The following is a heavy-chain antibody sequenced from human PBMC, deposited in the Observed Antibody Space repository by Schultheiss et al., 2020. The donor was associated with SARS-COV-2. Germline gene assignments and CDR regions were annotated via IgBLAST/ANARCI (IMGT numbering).Heavy chain of an antibody. CDR3: ARVYYDFWSGPATLDY. V-gene: IGHV3-43*01. J-gene: IGHJ4*02. D-gene: IGHD3-3*01. Sequence: GESLKISCAASGFTFDDYTMHWVRQAPGKGLEWVSLISWDGGSTYYADSVKGRFTISRDNSKNSLYLQMNSLRAEDTAVYYCARVYYDFWSGPATLDYWGQGTLVTVSS. CDR1: GFTFDDYT. CDR2: ISWDGGST.